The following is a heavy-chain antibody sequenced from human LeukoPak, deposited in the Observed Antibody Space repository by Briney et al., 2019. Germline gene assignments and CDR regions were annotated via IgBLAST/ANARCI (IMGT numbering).Heavy chain of an antibody. D-gene: IGHD6-13*01. CDR3: ARGGSSWYLGGFDP. Sequence: SETLSLTCTVSGGSISSGGYYWSWIRQPPGKGLEWIGYIYHSGSTYYNPSLRSRVTISVDRSKNQFSLKLSSVTAADTAVYYCARGGSSWYLGGFDPWGQGTLVTVSS. CDR1: GGSISSGGYY. CDR2: IYHSGST. V-gene: IGHV4-30-2*01. J-gene: IGHJ5*02.